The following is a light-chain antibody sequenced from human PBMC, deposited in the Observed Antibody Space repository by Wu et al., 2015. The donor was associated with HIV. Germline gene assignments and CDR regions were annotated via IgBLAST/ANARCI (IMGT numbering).Light chain of an antibody. V-gene: IGKV3-15*01. CDR1: QSVSSN. CDR3: QQYNTGLT. Sequence: EIVMTQSPATLSVSPGERATLSCRASQSVSSNLAWYQQKPGQAPRLLIYGASTRATGIPARFSGSGSGTEFTLTISSLQSEDFAVYYCQQYNTGLTF. J-gene: IGKJ1*01. CDR2: GAS.